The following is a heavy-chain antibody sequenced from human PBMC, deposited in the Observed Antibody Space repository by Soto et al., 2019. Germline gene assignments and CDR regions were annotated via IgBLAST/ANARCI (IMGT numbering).Heavy chain of an antibody. Sequence: GGSLRLSCAASGFTFSRYSMNWVRQAPGKGLEWVSYISSSSSTIFYADSVQGRFTISRDNAKNSLFLQMNSLRAEDTAVYYCAREGPYYDILTGYYPGNWYFDLWGRGTLVTVSS. D-gene: IGHD3-9*01. CDR3: AREGPYYDILTGYYPGNWYFDL. CDR2: ISSSSSTI. CDR1: GFTFSRYS. J-gene: IGHJ2*01. V-gene: IGHV3-48*01.